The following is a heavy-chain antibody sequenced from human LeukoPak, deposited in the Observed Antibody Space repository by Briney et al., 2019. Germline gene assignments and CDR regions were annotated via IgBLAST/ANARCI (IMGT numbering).Heavy chain of an antibody. Sequence: GRSLRLSCAASGFTFSTYAMHCVRQAPGKGLEWVAVISYDGSNKDYADSVKGRFTISRDNSKDTLYLQMNSLRAEDTAVYYCASRRLWLQNGESAFDYWGQGTLVTVSS. J-gene: IGHJ4*02. CDR1: GFTFSTYA. V-gene: IGHV3-30-3*01. CDR3: ASRRLWLQNGESAFDY. CDR2: ISYDGSNK. D-gene: IGHD5-18*01.